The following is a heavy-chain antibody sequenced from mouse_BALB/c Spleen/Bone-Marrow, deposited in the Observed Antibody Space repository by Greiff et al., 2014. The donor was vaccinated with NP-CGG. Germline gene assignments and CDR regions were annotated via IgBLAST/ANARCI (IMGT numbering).Heavy chain of an antibody. V-gene: IGHV1-9*01. Sequence: QVQLKQSGAELMKPGASVKISCKATGYTFSSYWIEWVNQRPGHGLEWIGEILPGSGTTHYNEKFKDKATFTADTSSNTAYMQLSSLTSEDSAVYYCARGGYDTSIFAYWGQGTLLTVSA. D-gene: IGHD2-3*01. CDR3: ARGGYDTSIFAY. J-gene: IGHJ3*01. CDR1: GYTFSSYW. CDR2: ILPGSGTT.